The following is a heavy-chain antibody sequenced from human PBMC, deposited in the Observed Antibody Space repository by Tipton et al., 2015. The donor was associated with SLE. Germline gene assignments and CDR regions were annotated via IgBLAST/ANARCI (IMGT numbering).Heavy chain of an antibody. CDR2: MYFSGNT. V-gene: IGHV4-39*02. J-gene: IGHJ2*01. D-gene: IGHD6-13*01. CDR3: TRAEFSSNWYMYWHFDL. CDR1: GGSISESTYS. Sequence: TLSLTCTVSGGSISESTYSWDWIRQAPGKGLEWIGSMYFSGNTYYNPFLRSRVTISRDTSGNQFSLNLSSVTASDTAVYFCTRAEFSSNWYMYWHFDLWGRGTLVTVSS.